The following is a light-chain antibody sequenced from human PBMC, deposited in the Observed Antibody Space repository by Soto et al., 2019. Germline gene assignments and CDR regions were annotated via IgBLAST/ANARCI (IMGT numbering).Light chain of an antibody. CDR3: SSYVGSNFHVL. CDR2: DVD. Sequence: QSALTRPPSASGSPGQSVTISCTGTTSDVGGYNYVSWYQQHPGKAPKLLVYDVDKRPSGVPDRFSGSKSGNTASLTVSGLQAEDEADYYCSSYVGSNFHVLFGGGTKLTVL. J-gene: IGLJ2*01. V-gene: IGLV2-8*01. CDR1: TSDVGGYNY.